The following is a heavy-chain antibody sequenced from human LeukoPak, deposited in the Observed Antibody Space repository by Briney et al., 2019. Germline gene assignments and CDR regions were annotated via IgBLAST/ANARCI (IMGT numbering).Heavy chain of an antibody. CDR1: GYTFTSYY. Sequence: ASVKVSCKASGYTFTSYYMHWVRQAPGQGLEWMGIINPSGGSTSYAQKFQGRVTMTRDMSTSTVYMELSSLRSEDTAVYYCASTPQGYGDYLDYWGQGTLVTVSS. D-gene: IGHD4-17*01. CDR3: ASTPQGYGDYLDY. V-gene: IGHV1-46*01. CDR2: INPSGGST. J-gene: IGHJ4*02.